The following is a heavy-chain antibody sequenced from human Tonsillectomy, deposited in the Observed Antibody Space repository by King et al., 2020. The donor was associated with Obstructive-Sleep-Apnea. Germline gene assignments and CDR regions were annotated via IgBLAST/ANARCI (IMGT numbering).Heavy chain of an antibody. V-gene: IGHV3-30*04. J-gene: IGHJ4*02. CDR3: AKGHDGSFYRAFDY. CDR1: GFTFSSYA. CDR2: MSYDGSFE. D-gene: IGHD2-2*01. Sequence: VQLVESGGGVVQPGRSLRLSCVASGFTFSSYAMNWVRQAPGKGLEWVAFMSYDGSFECYADSVKGRLTISRDNSEKKLYLQMNSLRDEDTAFYYCAKGHDGSFYRAFDYWGQGTLVTVSS.